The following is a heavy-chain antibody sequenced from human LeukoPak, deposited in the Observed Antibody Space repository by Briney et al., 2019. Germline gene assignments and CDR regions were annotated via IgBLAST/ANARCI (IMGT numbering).Heavy chain of an antibody. CDR2: MNPNSGNT. Sequence: GASVKVSCKASGYTLTSYDINWVRQATGHGLEWMGWMNPNSGNTGYAQRFQGRVSMTRNTSIGTAYMELSSLRSEDTAVYYCARVTSSFGYWGQGSLVTVSS. V-gene: IGHV1-8*01. CDR3: ARVTSSFGY. J-gene: IGHJ4*02. CDR1: GYTLTSYD. D-gene: IGHD4-23*01.